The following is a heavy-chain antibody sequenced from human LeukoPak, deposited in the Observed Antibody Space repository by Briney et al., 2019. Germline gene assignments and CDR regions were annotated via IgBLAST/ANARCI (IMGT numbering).Heavy chain of an antibody. V-gene: IGHV1-2*02. D-gene: IGHD4-17*01. CDR1: GYTFTGYY. Sequence: ASVKVSCKASGYTFTGYYMHWVRQAPGQGLEWMGWINPNSGGTNYAQKFQGRVTMTRDTSISTAYMELSRLRSDDTAVYYCARVAATVTWVDYWGQGTLVTVPS. CDR2: INPNSGGT. J-gene: IGHJ4*02. CDR3: ARVAATVTWVDY.